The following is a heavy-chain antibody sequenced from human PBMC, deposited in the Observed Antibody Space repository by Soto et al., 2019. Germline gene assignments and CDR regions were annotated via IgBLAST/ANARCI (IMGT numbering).Heavy chain of an antibody. V-gene: IGHV3-30-3*01. CDR2: ISYDGSNK. J-gene: IGHJ6*02. CDR1: GFTFSSHA. D-gene: IGHD5-12*01. CDR3: ARDVGPREMATIARGCFFYGMDV. Sequence: GGSLRLSCAASGFTFSSHAMHWVRQAPGKGLEWVAVISYDGSNKYSADSVKGRFTISRDNSKKTLYLQMNSLRGEDTAAYYCARDVGPREMATIARGCFFYGMDVWGLGTTVTVSS.